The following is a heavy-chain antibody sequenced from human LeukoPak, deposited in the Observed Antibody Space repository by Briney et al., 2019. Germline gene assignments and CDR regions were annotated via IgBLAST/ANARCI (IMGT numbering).Heavy chain of an antibody. J-gene: IGHJ5*02. D-gene: IGHD2-2*01. Sequence: ASVKVSCKASGYTFTGYYMHWVRQAPGQGLEWMGWISVYNGNTNYAQKLQGRVTMTTDTSTSTAYMELRSLRSDDTAVYYCARRSIVVVPAARHWFDPWGQGTLVTVSS. CDR1: GYTFTGYY. CDR3: ARRSIVVVPAARHWFDP. CDR2: ISVYNGNT. V-gene: IGHV1-18*04.